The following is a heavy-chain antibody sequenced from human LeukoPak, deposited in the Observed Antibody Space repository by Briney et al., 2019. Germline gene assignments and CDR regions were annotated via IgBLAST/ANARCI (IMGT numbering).Heavy chain of an antibody. CDR2: ISYDGSNK. CDR1: GFTFSSYA. V-gene: IGHV3-30-3*01. J-gene: IGHJ3*01. CDR3: AVMGL. Sequence: PGESLRLSCAGSGFTFSSYAMHWVRQAPGKGLEWVAVISYDGSNKYYADSVKGRFTISRDNSKNTLYLQMNSLREEDTAVYYCAVMGLWGQGTKVTVSS. D-gene: IGHD2-8*01.